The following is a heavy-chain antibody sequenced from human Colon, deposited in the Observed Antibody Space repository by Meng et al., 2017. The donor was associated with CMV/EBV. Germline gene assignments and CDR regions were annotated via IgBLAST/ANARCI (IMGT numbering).Heavy chain of an antibody. Sequence: VQLQQWGQGLLKPSETLSLPCAVYGESFSGYYWTWIRQPPGRGLEWIGESYYTGSTNYSPSLKSRVTISLDTSKNQFSLKLNSVTAADTAVYYCARATKSSCWEVLDYWGHGTLVTVSS. V-gene: IGHV4-34*01. CDR2: SYYTGST. J-gene: IGHJ4*01. CDR1: GESFSGYY. CDR3: ARATKSSCWEVLDY. D-gene: IGHD2-2*01.